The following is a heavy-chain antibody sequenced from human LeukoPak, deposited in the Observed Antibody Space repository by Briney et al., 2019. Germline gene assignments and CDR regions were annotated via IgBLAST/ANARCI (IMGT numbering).Heavy chain of an antibody. Sequence: GGSLRLSCAASAFTFSSYSMNWVRQAPGKGLEWVSSISSSRSYIYYADSVKGRFTISRDNAKNSLYLQMNSLRAEDTAVYYCARDRSEDIVVVPAAMLGGDYWGQGTLVTVSS. V-gene: IGHV3-21*01. D-gene: IGHD2-2*01. J-gene: IGHJ4*02. CDR3: ARDRSEDIVVVPAAMLGGDY. CDR2: ISSSRSYI. CDR1: AFTFSSYS.